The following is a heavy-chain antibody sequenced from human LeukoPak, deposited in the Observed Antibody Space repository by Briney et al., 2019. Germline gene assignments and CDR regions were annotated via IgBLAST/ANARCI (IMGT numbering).Heavy chain of an antibody. Sequence: GGSLRLSCAASGFTFSSYSMNWVRQAPGKGLEGVSSISSSSSYIYYADSVKGRFTISTDNANNSLYLQMNSLRAEDTAVYYCARGSGSSGYSDYWGQGTLVTVSS. CDR3: ARGSGSSGYSDY. D-gene: IGHD3-22*01. V-gene: IGHV3-21*01. J-gene: IGHJ4*02. CDR2: ISSSSSYI. CDR1: GFTFSSYS.